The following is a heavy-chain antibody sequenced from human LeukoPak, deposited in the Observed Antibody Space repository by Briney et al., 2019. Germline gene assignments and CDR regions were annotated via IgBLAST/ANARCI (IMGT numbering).Heavy chain of an antibody. V-gene: IGHV1-8*02. CDR3: ARGLSPAKLLWFGGKNYMDA. Sequence: EASVKVSCKASGYTFTSYDINWVRQATGQGLEWMRWMNPNSGNTGYAQKFQGRVTMTRNTSISTAYMELSSLRSEDTAVYYCARGLSPAKLLWFGGKNYMDAWGKGTTVTISS. CDR2: MNPNSGNT. J-gene: IGHJ6*03. CDR1: GYTFTSYD. D-gene: IGHD3-10*01.